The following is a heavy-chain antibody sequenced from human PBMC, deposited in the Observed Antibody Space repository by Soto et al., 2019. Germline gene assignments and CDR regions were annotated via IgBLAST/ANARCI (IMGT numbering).Heavy chain of an antibody. CDR1: EFTFTSYA. V-gene: IGHV3-23*01. CDR2: ISPGGGSP. Sequence: EVQLLESGGGLVQPGGTLRLSCAASEFTFTSYAMNWVRQARGKGLEWVSAISPGGGSPHYTDSVKGRFTISRDNSKITLYLQMNSLRAEDTAVYYCAKQIPAAGSDYWGQGTLVTVSS. D-gene: IGHD6-13*01. CDR3: AKQIPAAGSDY. J-gene: IGHJ4*02.